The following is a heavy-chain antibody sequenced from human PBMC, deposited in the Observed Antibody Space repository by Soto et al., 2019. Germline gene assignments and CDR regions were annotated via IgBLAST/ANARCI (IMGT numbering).Heavy chain of an antibody. V-gene: IGHV1-69*08. J-gene: IGHJ4*02. CDR2: IIPILGIA. CDR3: ARDLVGARGY. CDR1: GGTFSSYT. Sequence: QVQLVQSGAEVKKPGSSVKVSCEASGGTFSSYTISWVRQAPGKGLEWMGRIIPILGIANYAQKFQGRVTITADKSTSTAYMELSSLRSEDTAVYCCARDLVGARGYWGQGTLVTVSS. D-gene: IGHD1-26*01.